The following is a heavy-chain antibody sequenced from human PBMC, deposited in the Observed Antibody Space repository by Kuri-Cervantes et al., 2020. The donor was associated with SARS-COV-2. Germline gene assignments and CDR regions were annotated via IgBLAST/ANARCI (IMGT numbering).Heavy chain of an antibody. J-gene: IGHJ4*02. D-gene: IGHD6-13*01. V-gene: IGHV1-69*05. CDR2: IIPIFGTA. CDR1: GDTFTSYG. Sequence: SVKVSCKASGDTFTSYGISWVRQAPGQGLEWMGGIIPIFGTANYAQKFQGRVTITTDESTSTAYMELSSLRSEDTAVYYCAREAAVAGKNFDYWGQGTLVTVSS. CDR3: AREAAVAGKNFDY.